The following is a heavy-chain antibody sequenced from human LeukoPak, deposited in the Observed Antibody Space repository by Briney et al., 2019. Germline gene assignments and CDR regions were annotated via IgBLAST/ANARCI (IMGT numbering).Heavy chain of an antibody. CDR2: ISDSGGST. Sequence: GGSLRLSCAASGFTFSSYAMSWVRQAPGKGLEWVSSISDSGGSTYYADSVKGRFTISRDNSKNTLYLQMNSLRAEDTAVYYCAPKRSGSYPFDYWGQGTRFTVSS. J-gene: IGHJ4*02. CDR1: GFTFSSYA. CDR3: APKRSGSYPFDY. D-gene: IGHD1-26*01. V-gene: IGHV3-23*01.